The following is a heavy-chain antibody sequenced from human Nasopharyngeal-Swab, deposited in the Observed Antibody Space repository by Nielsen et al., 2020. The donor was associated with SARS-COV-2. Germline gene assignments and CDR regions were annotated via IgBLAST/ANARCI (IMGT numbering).Heavy chain of an antibody. CDR2: ISSNGGST. D-gene: IGHD3-3*01. J-gene: IGHJ6*02. V-gene: IGHV3-64*01. CDR3: ARVVLRFLEWIPRLYGMDV. Sequence: VRQAPGKGLEYVSAISSNGGSTYYANSVKGRFTISRDNSKNTLYLQMGSLRAEDMAVYYCARVVLRFLEWIPRLYGMDVWGQGTTVTVSS.